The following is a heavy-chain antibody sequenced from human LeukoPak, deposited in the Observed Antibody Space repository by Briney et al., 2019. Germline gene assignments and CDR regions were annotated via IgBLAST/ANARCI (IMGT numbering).Heavy chain of an antibody. CDR1: GFTFSSYA. J-gene: IGHJ4*02. Sequence: GGSLRLSCAASGFTFSSYAMHWVRQAPGKGLEWVAVISYDGSNKYYADSVKGRFTISRDNSKNTLYLQMNSLRAEDTAVYYCAREQFWSGYDFDDWGQGTLVTVSS. CDR3: AREQFWSGYDFDD. D-gene: IGHD3-3*01. V-gene: IGHV3-30-3*01. CDR2: ISYDGSNK.